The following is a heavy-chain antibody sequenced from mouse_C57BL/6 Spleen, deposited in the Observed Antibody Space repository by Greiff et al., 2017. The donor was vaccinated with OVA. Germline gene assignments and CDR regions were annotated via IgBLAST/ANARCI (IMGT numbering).Heavy chain of an antibody. Sequence: QVQLQQPGAELVRPGSSVKLSCKASGYTFTSYWMDWVKQRPGQGLEWIGNIYPSDSETHYNQKFKDKATLTVDKSCSTAYMQLSSLTSEDSAVYYCARFGYAMDYWGQGTSVTVSS. J-gene: IGHJ4*01. CDR2: IYPSDSET. CDR1: GYTFTSYW. CDR3: ARFGYAMDY. V-gene: IGHV1-61*01.